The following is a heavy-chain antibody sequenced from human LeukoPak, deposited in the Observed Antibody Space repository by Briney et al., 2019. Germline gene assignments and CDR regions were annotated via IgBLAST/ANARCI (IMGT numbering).Heavy chain of an antibody. CDR3: ASGLPWRGDAFDI. CDR1: GYTFTSSD. CDR2: MTPNSGNT. Sequence: SLKVSCKASGYTFTSSDIDWVGHAPGQGQEWMGGMTPNSGNTGNAHSFPGRVTMTRNTSKSTAYKELSSLRSEDAAVYYCASGLPWRGDAFDIWGQGTMVTVSS. J-gene: IGHJ3*02. V-gene: IGHV1-8*01. D-gene: IGHD3-10*01.